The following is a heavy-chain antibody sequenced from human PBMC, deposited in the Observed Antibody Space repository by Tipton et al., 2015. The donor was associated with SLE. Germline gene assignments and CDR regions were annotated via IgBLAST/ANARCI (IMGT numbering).Heavy chain of an antibody. CDR2: IYPGDCDT. V-gene: IGHV5-51*01. CDR3: AGVVVGPATAFDI. CDR1: GYSFTSYW. J-gene: IGHJ3*02. Sequence: QLVQSGADVKKPGESLKISCKGSGYSFTSYWIAWVRQMPGRGLEWMGIIYPGDCDTRYSPSFQGQVTIPADKPICTAYLQWSSLKASDTAMYYCAGVVVGPATAFDIWGQGTMVTVSS. D-gene: IGHD2-15*01.